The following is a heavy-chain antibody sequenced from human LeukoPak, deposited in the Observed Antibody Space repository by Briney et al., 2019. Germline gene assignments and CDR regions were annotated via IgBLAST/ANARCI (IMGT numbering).Heavy chain of an antibody. CDR3: ARQLRYFDWLDYYYYGMDV. J-gene: IGHJ6*02. CDR1: GGSISSSSYY. CDR2: IYYSGST. V-gene: IGHV4-39*01. Sequence: SETLSLTCTVSGGSISSSSYYWGWIRQPPGKGLEWIGSIYYSGSTYYNPSLKSRVTISVDTSKNQFSLKLSSVTAADTAVYYCARQLRYFDWLDYYYYGMDVWGQGTTVTVSS. D-gene: IGHD3-9*01.